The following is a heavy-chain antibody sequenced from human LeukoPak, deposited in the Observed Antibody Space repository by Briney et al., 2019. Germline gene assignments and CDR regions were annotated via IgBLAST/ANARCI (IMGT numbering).Heavy chain of an antibody. CDR3: AKGSYYDSSGSFYFDY. Sequence: GGSLRLSCAASGFTFSSYAMSWVRQAPGKGLEWVSGISGSGDNTYYADSVKGRFAISRDNSKNTLYVQVNSLGTEDTAAYYCAKGSYYDSSGSFYFDYWGQGTLVTVSS. CDR2: ISGSGDNT. D-gene: IGHD3-22*01. V-gene: IGHV3-23*01. CDR1: GFTFSSYA. J-gene: IGHJ4*02.